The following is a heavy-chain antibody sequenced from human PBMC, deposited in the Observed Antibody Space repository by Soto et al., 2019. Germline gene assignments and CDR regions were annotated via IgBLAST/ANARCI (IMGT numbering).Heavy chain of an antibody. D-gene: IGHD6-25*01. Sequence: QITLKESGPTVVKPTETLTLTCTFSGLSLSTSGVGVGWIRQPPGRALEWLALIFWDDVKRYSPSLKSRLTITKDTSNNQVALTLANMDPADTATYYCAHGAATTTRSFDFWGQGTLVTVSS. J-gene: IGHJ4*02. V-gene: IGHV2-5*02. CDR2: IFWDDVK. CDR1: GLSLSTSGVG. CDR3: AHGAATTTRSFDF.